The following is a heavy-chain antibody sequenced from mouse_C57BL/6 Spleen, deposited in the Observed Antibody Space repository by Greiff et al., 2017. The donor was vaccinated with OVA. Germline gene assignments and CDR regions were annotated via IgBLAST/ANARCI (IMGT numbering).Heavy chain of an antibody. CDR2: IYPGDGDT. D-gene: IGHD2-12*01. CDR3: ASLTTPHYYAMDY. CDR1: GYAFSSSW. Sequence: QVQLQQSGPELVKPGASVKISCKASGYAFSSSWMNWVKQRPGKGLEWIGRIYPGDGDTNYNGKFKGKATLTADKSSSTAYMQLSSLTSEDSAVYFCASLTTPHYYAMDYWGQGTSVTVSS. V-gene: IGHV1-82*01. J-gene: IGHJ4*01.